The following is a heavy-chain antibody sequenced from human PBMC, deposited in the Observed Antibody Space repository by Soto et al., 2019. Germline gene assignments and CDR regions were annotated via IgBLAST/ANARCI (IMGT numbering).Heavy chain of an antibody. CDR2: ISAYNGNT. Sequence: ASVKVSCKASGYTFTSYGISWVRQAPGQGLEWMGWISAYNGNTNYAQKLQGRVTMTTDTSTSTDYMELRSLRSDDTAVYYCARDRPMRVIWFGELLVSNNWFDPWGQGTLVTVSS. V-gene: IGHV1-18*01. CDR1: GYTFTSYG. CDR3: ARDRPMRVIWFGELLVSNNWFDP. D-gene: IGHD3-10*01. J-gene: IGHJ5*02.